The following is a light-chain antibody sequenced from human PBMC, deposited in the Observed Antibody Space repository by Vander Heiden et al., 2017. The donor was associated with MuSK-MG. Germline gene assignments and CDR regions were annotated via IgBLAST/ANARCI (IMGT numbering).Light chain of an antibody. CDR1: QSISGY. J-gene: IGKJ2*01. Sequence: DIQMTQSPSSLSASVGDRVTITCRASQSISGYLNWYQQKPGKAPKLLIYTASSLQSGVPSRFSGSGSGTDFTLTISNLQPEDFATYYCQQSYSTPYTFGQGTKLEIK. CDR3: QQSYSTPYT. V-gene: IGKV1-39*01. CDR2: TAS.